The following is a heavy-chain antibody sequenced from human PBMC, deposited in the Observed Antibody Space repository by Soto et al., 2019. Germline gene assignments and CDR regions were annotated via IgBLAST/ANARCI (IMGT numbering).Heavy chain of an antibody. D-gene: IGHD2-8*02. CDR3: AATGGHYFGVDV. CDR1: DHTFTYYG. V-gene: IGHV1-18*01. CDR2: ISGYNGNT. Sequence: QVQLLQSVGEVKKPGASVKVSCNSSDHTFTYYGINWVRRAPGQGLEWMGWISGYNGNTKYAQKFQDRVNMSADTSTRTAYMEMRRLTSDDTAGYFCAATGGHYFGVDVWGQGTPVTVAS. J-gene: IGHJ6*02.